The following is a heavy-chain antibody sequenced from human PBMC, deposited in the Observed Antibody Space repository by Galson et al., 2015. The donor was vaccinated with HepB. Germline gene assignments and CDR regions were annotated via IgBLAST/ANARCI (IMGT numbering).Heavy chain of an antibody. Sequence: SLRLSCAVSGFNLAGYAMYWVRQAPVRGLEWAASASHAGPTTYYSDSVRGRFTVSRDNSEQTVFLQMSRLIDEDTSVYYCAKDPRYGSQPGLYFLDYWGQGTPVIVSS. CDR2: ASHAGPTT. CDR1: GFNLAGYA. D-gene: IGHD6-19*01. CDR3: AKDPRYGSQPGLYFLDY. V-gene: IGHV3-30*18. J-gene: IGHJ4*02.